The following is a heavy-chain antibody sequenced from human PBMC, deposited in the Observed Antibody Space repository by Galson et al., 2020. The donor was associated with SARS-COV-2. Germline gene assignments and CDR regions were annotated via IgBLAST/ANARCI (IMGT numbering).Heavy chain of an antibody. D-gene: IGHD4-17*01. V-gene: IGHV3-30*02. Sequence: GGSLRLSCAASGFTFSSYGMHWVRQAPGKGLDWVAFIRYDGSSKYYADSVKGRFTISRDNSKNTLYLQMNSLRAEDTAVYYCAKDNKIYGDTYSYYYYMDVWGRGTTVTISS. CDR3: AKDNKIYGDTYSYYYYMDV. J-gene: IGHJ6*03. CDR1: GFTFSSYG. CDR2: IRYDGSSK.